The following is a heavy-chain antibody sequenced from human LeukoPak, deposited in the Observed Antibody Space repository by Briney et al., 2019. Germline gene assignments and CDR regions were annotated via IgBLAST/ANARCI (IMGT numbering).Heavy chain of an antibody. CDR3: ARGKLRYFDWCDY. D-gene: IGHD3-9*01. CDR1: GYTFTSYA. J-gene: IGHJ4*02. CDR2: INAGNGYT. V-gene: IGHV1-3*01. Sequence: ASVKVSCKASGYTFTSYAMHWVRQAPGQRLEWMGWINAGNGYTKYSQKFQGRVTITRDTSASTAYMELSSLRSEDTAVYYCARGKLRYFDWCDYWGQGTLVTVSS.